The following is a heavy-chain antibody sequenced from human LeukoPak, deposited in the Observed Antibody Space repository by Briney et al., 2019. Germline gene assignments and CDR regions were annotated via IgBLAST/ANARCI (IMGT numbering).Heavy chain of an antibody. CDR3: ARAGRGFGEYYYYYYYMDV. V-gene: IGHV1-2*02. CDR2: INPNSGGT. Sequence: ASVKVSCKASGYTFTSYYMHWVRQAPGQGLEWMGWINPNSGGTNYAQKFQGRVTMTRDTSISTAYMELSRLRSDDAAVYYCARAGRGFGEYYYYYYYMDVWGKGTTVTVSS. D-gene: IGHD3-10*01. CDR1: GYTFTSYY. J-gene: IGHJ6*03.